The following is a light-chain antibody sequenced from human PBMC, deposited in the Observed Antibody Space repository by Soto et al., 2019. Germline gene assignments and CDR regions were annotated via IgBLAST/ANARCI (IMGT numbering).Light chain of an antibody. V-gene: IGKV1-5*01. CDR2: DVS. CDR3: QQYNSYSPT. Sequence: DIQMTQSPSTLSASVGDRVTITCRASQSISSWLAWYQQKPGKAPKLLIYDVSSLESGVPSRFSGSGSGTEFTLTISSLQPDDFETYYCQQYNSYSPTFGQGTKVEIK. CDR1: QSISSW. J-gene: IGKJ1*01.